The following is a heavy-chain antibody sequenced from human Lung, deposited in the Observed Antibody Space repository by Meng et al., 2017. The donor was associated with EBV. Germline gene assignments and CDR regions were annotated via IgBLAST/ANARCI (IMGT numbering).Heavy chain of an antibody. J-gene: IGHJ4*02. CDR1: GGSISSGDYY. V-gene: IGHV4-30-4*01. D-gene: IGHD2-15*01. CDR3: AREWCSGGSCYPDY. CDR2: IYYSGST. Sequence: GSGPGLVKPSQTLSLTCTVSGGSISSGDYYWSWIRQPPGKGLEWIGYIYYSGSTYYNPSLKSRVTISVDTSKNQFSLKLSSVTAADTAVYYCAREWCSGGSCYPDYWGQGTLVTVSS.